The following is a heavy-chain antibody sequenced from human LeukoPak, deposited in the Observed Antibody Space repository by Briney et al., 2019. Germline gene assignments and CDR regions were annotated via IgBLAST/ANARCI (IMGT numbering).Heavy chain of an antibody. D-gene: IGHD2-2*03. CDR1: GGSISSYY. Sequence: SETLSLTCTVSGGSISSYYWTWIRQPPGKGREWIGYIYYSGSTKYNPSLKSRVTMSVDTSKNRFSLKLSSVTAADTAVYYCARHRGYCSSTSCSYNWFDPWGQGTLVTVSS. J-gene: IGHJ5*02. CDR2: IYYSGST. CDR3: ARHRGYCSSTSCSYNWFDP. V-gene: IGHV4-59*08.